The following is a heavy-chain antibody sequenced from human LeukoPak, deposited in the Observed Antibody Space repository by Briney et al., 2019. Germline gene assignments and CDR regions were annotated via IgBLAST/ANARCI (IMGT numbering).Heavy chain of an antibody. CDR3: AARAPWGMTDAFDI. Sequence: GSVKVSCKASGYTFTSYGISWVRQAPGQGLEWMGWISGYNGNTNYAQKLQGRVTMTTYTSTSTAYMELRSLRPDDTAVYYCAARAPWGMTDAFDIWGQGTMVTVSS. J-gene: IGHJ3*02. CDR2: ISGYNGNT. V-gene: IGHV1-18*01. CDR1: GYTFTSYG. D-gene: IGHD3-16*01.